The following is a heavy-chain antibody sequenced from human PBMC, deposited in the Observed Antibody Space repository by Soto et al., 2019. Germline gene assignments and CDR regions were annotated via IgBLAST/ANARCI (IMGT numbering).Heavy chain of an antibody. CDR1: GGSISSSSYY. J-gene: IGHJ5*02. CDR3: ARQREVGSRGITIFGVVIPEGWFDP. CDR2: IYYSGST. V-gene: IGHV4-39*01. Sequence: QLQLQESGPGLVKPSETLSLTCTVSGGSISSSSYYWGWIRQPPGKGLEWIGSIYYSGSTYYNPSLKSRVTISVDTSKNQFSLKLSSVTAADTAVYYCARQREVGSRGITIFGVVIPEGWFDPWGQGTLVTVSS. D-gene: IGHD3-3*01.